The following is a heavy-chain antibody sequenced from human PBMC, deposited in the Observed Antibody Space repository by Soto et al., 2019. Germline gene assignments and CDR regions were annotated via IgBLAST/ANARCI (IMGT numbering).Heavy chain of an antibody. J-gene: IGHJ6*03. Sequence: QVQLVESGGGVVQPGRSLRLSCAASGFTFSSYGMHWVRQAPGKGLEWVAVIWYDGSNKYYADSVKGRFTISRDNSKNSLYLQMNSLRAEDTPVYYWARGPITMVRGVISYYYYYMDVWGKGTTVTVSS. CDR3: ARGPITMVRGVISYYYYYMDV. CDR1: GFTFSSYG. CDR2: IWYDGSNK. D-gene: IGHD3-10*01. V-gene: IGHV3-33*01.